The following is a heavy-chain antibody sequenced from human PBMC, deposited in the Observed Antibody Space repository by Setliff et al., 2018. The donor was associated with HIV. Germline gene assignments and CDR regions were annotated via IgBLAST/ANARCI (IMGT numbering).Heavy chain of an antibody. CDR3: ARGERDYGQQDAFDI. CDR1: GYSISSNFL. Sequence: SETLSLTCAVSGYSISSNFLWGWVRQPPGQGLEWIGSIHHAGSTYYNPSLKSRVRISVDTSKNQFSLKLSSVTAADTAVYYCARGERDYGQQDAFDIWGQGTMVTVSS. J-gene: IGHJ3*02. CDR2: IHHAGST. D-gene: IGHD4-17*01. V-gene: IGHV4-38-2*01.